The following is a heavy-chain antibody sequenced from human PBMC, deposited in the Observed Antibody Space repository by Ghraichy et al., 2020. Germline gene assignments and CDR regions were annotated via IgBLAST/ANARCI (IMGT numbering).Heavy chain of an antibody. CDR1: GFTFSSYA. CDR3: AKGRGGYIPLDY. V-gene: IGHV3-23*01. D-gene: IGHD5-24*01. CDR2: ISGSGGST. Sequence: GESLNISCAASGFTFSSYAMSWVRQAPGKGLEWVSAISGSGGSTYYADSVKGRFTISRDNSKNTLYLQMNSLRAEDTAVYYCAKGRGGYIPLDYWGQGTLVTVSS. J-gene: IGHJ4*02.